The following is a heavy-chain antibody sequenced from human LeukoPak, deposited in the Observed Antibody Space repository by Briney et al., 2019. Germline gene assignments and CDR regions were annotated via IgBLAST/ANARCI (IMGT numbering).Heavy chain of an antibody. D-gene: IGHD5-18*01. CDR2: IYYSGST. Sequence: PSETLSLTCTVSGGSISSSSYYWGWIRQPPGKGLEWIGSIYYSGSTYYNPSLKSRVTISVDTSKNQFSLKLSSVTAADTAVYYCARHVGYSYGYEDAFDIWGQGTMVTVSS. V-gene: IGHV4-39*01. CDR3: ARHVGYSYGYEDAFDI. CDR1: GGSISSSSYY. J-gene: IGHJ3*02.